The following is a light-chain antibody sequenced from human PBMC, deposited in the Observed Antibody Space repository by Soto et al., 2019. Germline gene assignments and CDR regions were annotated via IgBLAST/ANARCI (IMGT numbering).Light chain of an antibody. CDR2: ATS. CDR1: RSVDTD. V-gene: IGKV3-15*01. Sequence: EILMTQSPATLSVSPGDSATLSCRASRSVDTDSAWYQQKPGQAPRLLVFATSARATGVPDRFRGSRSGTDFTLTISSLQPEDSATYCCHQYYNRPPWTFGQGTKVDIK. J-gene: IGKJ1*01. CDR3: HQYYNRPPWT.